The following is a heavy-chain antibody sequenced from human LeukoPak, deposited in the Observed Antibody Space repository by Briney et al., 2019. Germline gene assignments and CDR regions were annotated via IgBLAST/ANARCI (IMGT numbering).Heavy chain of an antibody. CDR3: ARGMRDGYNSIFDY. V-gene: IGHV3-23*01. Sequence: GRSLRLSCAASGFTFSSYAMSWVRQAPGKGLEWVSAISGSGGSTYYADSVKGRFTISRDNSKNTLYLQMNSLRDEDTAVYYCARGMRDGYNSIFDYWGQGVLVTVSS. CDR2: ISGSGGST. D-gene: IGHD5-24*01. J-gene: IGHJ4*02. CDR1: GFTFSSYA.